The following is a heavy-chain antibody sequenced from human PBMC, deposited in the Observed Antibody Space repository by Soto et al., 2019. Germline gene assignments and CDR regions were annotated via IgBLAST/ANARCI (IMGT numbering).Heavy chain of an antibody. CDR3: AREPYYGSGSYYYYYGMDV. D-gene: IGHD3-10*01. J-gene: IGHJ6*02. CDR2: TYYRSKWYN. Sequence: SQTLSLTCAISRDSVSSNSAAWNWIRQSPSRGLEWLGRTYYRSKWYNDYAVSVKSRITINPDTSKNQFSLQLNSVTPEDTAVYYCAREPYYGSGSYYYYYGMDVWGQGTTVTVSS. V-gene: IGHV6-1*01. CDR1: RDSVSSNSAA.